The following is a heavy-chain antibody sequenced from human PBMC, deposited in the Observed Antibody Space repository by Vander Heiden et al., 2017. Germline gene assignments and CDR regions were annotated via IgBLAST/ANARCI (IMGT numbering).Heavy chain of an antibody. D-gene: IGHD6-19*01. CDR3: VRCRSVAGTSPMGF. CDR1: GFRLGNFW. Sequence: EVQLLESGGRLVQPVGSLRPSCAPSGFRLGNFWVYWGRQVPGKGRVWVSRINRDGSSTNYADYVKGRFTISRDNAKNTLYLQMSSRRAKDTAVDDCVRCRSVAGTSPMGFWGQGTLVTVSS. V-gene: IGHV3-74*01. J-gene: IGHJ4*02. CDR2: INRDGSST.